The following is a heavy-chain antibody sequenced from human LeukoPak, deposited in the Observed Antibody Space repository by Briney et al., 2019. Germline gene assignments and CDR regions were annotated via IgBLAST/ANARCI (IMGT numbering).Heavy chain of an antibody. J-gene: IGHJ4*02. Sequence: ASVKVSSTASRYTFTSYGISWVRPAPGQGLEWMGWISAYNGNTNYAQKLQGRVTMTTDTSTSTPYMELRSLRSDDTAVYYCARDGDPTVVKAESGPDLNLWGQGTLVTVSS. CDR1: RYTFTSYG. D-gene: IGHD4-23*01. CDR2: ISAYNGNT. CDR3: ARDGDPTVVKAESGPDLNL. V-gene: IGHV1-18*01.